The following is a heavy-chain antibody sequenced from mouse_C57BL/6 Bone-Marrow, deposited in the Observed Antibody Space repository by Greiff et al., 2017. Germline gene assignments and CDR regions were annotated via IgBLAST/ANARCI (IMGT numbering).Heavy chain of an antibody. CDR3: ARCYYYGRSYAWFAY. CDR1: GFNIKNTY. D-gene: IGHD1-1*01. CDR2: IDPANGNT. V-gene: IGHV14-3*01. J-gene: IGHJ3*01. Sequence: EVQLVESVAELVRPGASVKLSCTASGFNIKNTYMHWVKQRPEQGLEWIGRIDPANGNTKYAPKFQGKATITADTSSNTAYLQLSSLTSEDTAIYYCARCYYYGRSYAWFAYWGQGTLVTVSA.